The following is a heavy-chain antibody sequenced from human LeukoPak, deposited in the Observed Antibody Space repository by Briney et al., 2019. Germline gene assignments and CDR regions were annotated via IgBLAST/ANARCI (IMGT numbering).Heavy chain of an antibody. CDR1: GESFSGYY. J-gene: IGHJ4*02. V-gene: IGHV4-34*01. D-gene: IGHD1-1*01. CDR3: ARFAIRGCNDGFDH. CDR2: IKHVGGT. Sequence: SATLSLSCAVYGESFSGYYYSWTWIRQPPGMGREWIGEIKHVGGTNYNSSLRRRVTLSADTSKHQFSLRGTSEAPADAAVYYCARFAIRGCNDGFDHWGQGTLVTVSS.